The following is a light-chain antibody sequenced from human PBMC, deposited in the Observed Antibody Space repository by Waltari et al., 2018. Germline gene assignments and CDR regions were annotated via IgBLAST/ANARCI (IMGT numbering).Light chain of an antibody. CDR3: QQYYTYPRT. CDR2: AAS. Sequence: AIRMTQSPSSFSASTGDRVTITCRASQGISSYLAWYQQKPGRVPKLLTSAASTLHSGVPSRFTGSGSGTDFTLTINCLQSDDFATYYCQQYYTYPRTFGQGTKVEIK. J-gene: IGKJ1*01. CDR1: QGISSY. V-gene: IGKV1-8*01.